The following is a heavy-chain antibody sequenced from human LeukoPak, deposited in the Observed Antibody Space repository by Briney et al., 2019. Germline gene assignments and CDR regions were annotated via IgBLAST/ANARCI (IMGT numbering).Heavy chain of an antibody. CDR2: IFPGDSDT. D-gene: IGHD3-3*01. Sequence: GESLKISCKGSGYSFTSCWIGWVRQVPGKGLGWIGIIFPGDSDTRYSPSLQGQVTISADKSISTAYLQWSILKASDTAMYSCARHPGVTIFGVVNNYFEDWGQGTLVTVSS. J-gene: IGHJ4*02. V-gene: IGHV5-51*01. CDR1: GYSFTSCW. CDR3: ARHPGVTIFGVVNNYFED.